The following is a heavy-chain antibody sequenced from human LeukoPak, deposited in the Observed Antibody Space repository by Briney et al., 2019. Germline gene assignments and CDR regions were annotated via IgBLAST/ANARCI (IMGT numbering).Heavy chain of an antibody. CDR3: ARVAVAGTYYYYYYMDV. D-gene: IGHD6-19*01. V-gene: IGHV4-34*01. J-gene: IGHJ6*03. CDR1: GGSFSGYY. CDR2: INHSGST. Sequence: SETLSLTCAVYGGSFSGYYWSWIRRPPGKGLEWIGEINHSGSTNYNPSLKRRVTISVDTSKNQFSLKLSSVTVADTAVYYCARVAVAGTYYYYYYMDVWGKGTTVTVSS.